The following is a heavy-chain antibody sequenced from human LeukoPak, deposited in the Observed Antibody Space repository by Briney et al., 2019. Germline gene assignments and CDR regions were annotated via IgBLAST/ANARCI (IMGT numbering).Heavy chain of an antibody. CDR1: GGSFSGYY. V-gene: IGHV4-34*01. CDR2: VNHSGST. J-gene: IGHJ6*03. D-gene: IGHD5-18*01. Sequence: SETLSLTCAVYGGSFSGYYWSWIRQPPGKGLEWIGEVNHSGSTNCNPSPKSRVTISVDTSKNQFSLKLSSVTAADTAVYYCARSARYGNGYYYYYYYMDVWGKGTTVTVSS. CDR3: ARSARYGNGYYYYYYYMDV.